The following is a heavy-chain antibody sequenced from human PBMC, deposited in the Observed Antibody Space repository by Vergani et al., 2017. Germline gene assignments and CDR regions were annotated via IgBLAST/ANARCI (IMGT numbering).Heavy chain of an antibody. D-gene: IGHD2-21*02. CDR3: ARHRLAHCGGDCWT. CDR1: GGSFSGYY. J-gene: IGHJ5*02. Sequence: QVQLQQWGAGLLKPSETLSLTCAVYGGSFSGYYWSWIRQPPGKGLEWIGEINHSGSTNYNPSLKSRVTISVDTSKNQFSLKLSSVTAADTAVYYCARHRLAHCGGDCWTWGQGTLVTVSS. CDR2: INHSGST. V-gene: IGHV4-34*01.